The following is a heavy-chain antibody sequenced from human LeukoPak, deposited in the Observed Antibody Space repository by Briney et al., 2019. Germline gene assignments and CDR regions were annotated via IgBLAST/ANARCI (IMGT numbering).Heavy chain of an antibody. CDR2: INHSGST. J-gene: IGHJ5*02. Sequence: PSETLSLTCAVYGGSFSGYSWSWIHQPPGKGLGWIGEINHSGSTNYNPSLKSRVTISVDTSKKQFSLKLSSVTAADTAVYYCARGRLLMWFDPWGQGTLVTVSS. CDR3: ARGRLLMWFDP. D-gene: IGHD3-16*01. V-gene: IGHV4-34*01. CDR1: GGSFSGYS.